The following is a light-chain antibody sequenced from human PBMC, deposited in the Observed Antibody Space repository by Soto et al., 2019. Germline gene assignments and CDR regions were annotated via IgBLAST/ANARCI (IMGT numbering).Light chain of an antibody. J-gene: IGLJ1*01. CDR1: SSDVGGYNY. Sequence: QSVLTQPASVSVSPGQSITISCTGTSSDVGGYNYVSWYQQHPGKAPKLINYEVSNRPAGVSNRFSGSKSGNTASLTISGLEADDEADYCCTSYTSKSKGVFGTGTKLTVL. V-gene: IGLV2-14*01. CDR3: TSYTSKSKGV. CDR2: EVS.